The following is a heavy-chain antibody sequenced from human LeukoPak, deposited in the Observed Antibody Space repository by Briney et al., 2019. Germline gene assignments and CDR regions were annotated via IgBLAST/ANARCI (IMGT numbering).Heavy chain of an antibody. CDR2: IIPISGTT. V-gene: IGHV1-69*15. CDR3: ARKLRLGGNWVDP. CDR1: GGTFTSYA. J-gene: IGHJ5*02. D-gene: IGHD1-26*01. Sequence: SVKVSCKTSGGTFTSYAITWVRQAPGQGLEWMGKIIPISGTTNYAQKFQGRVTFTADESTSTAYMELSSLRSEDTALYYCARKLRLGGNWVDPWGQGTLVTVSS.